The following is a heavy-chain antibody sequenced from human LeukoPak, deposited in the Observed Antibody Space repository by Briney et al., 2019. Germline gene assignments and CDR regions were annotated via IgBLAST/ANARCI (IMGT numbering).Heavy chain of an antibody. CDR1: GFTFSSYS. Sequence: GSLRLSCAASGFTFSSYSMNWIRQPPGKGLEWIGEINHSGSTNYNPSLKSRVTISVDTSKNQFSLKLSSVTAADTAVYYCATRSREYYGSGSLPYWFDPWGQGTLVTVSS. CDR2: INHSGST. D-gene: IGHD3-10*01. V-gene: IGHV4-34*08. J-gene: IGHJ5*02. CDR3: ATRSREYYGSGSLPYWFDP.